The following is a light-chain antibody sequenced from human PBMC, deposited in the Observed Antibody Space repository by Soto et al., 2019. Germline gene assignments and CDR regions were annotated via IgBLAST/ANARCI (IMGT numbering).Light chain of an antibody. CDR2: EVS. CDR3: CSYAGINTYVL. CDR1: SSDVGSYNL. V-gene: IGLV2-23*02. Sequence: QSALTQPASVSGSPGQSITVSCTGTSSDVGSYNLVSWYQQHPGEAPKVMIYEVSKRPSGVSNRFSGSKSGNTASLTISGLQAEDEADYYCCSYAGINTYVLFGGGTKLTVL. J-gene: IGLJ2*01.